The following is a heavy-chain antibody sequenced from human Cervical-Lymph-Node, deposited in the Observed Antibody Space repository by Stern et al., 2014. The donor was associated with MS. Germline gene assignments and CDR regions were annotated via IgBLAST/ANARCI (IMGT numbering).Heavy chain of an antibody. V-gene: IGHV4-59*01. CDR1: GGSISSYY. CDR2: IYYSGST. Sequence: QLQLQESGPGLVKPSETLSLTCTVSGGSISSYYLSWIRQPPGKGLEWIGYIYYSGSTNYNPSLKSRVTISVDTSKSQFSLKLSSVTAADTAVYYCARGGSGWYYFDYWGQGTLVTVSS. J-gene: IGHJ4*02. CDR3: ARGGSGWYYFDY. D-gene: IGHD6-19*01.